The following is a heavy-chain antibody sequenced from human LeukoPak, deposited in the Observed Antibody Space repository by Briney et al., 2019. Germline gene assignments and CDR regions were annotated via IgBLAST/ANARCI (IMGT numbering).Heavy chain of an antibody. CDR1: GYTFTGYY. Sequence: ASVKVSCKASGYTFTGYYMHWVRQAPGQGLEWMGWISAYNGNTNYAQKLQGRVTMTRDTAISTAYMEVSRLRSDDTAVYYCARGERFLETNWFDPWGQGTLVTVSS. J-gene: IGHJ5*02. V-gene: IGHV1-2*02. CDR2: ISAYNGNT. CDR3: ARGERFLETNWFDP. D-gene: IGHD3-3*01.